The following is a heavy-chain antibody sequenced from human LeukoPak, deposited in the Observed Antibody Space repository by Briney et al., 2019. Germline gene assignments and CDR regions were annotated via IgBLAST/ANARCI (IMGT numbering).Heavy chain of an antibody. Sequence: GGSLRLSCAASGFTFSSYAMSWVRQTPGKGLDWVSTIRGNGDTTYYADSVKGRFTISRDNSKNTLYLQMNSLRVEDTAVYYCAREGINWNYGVWGQGTTVTVSS. CDR1: GFTFSSYA. J-gene: IGHJ6*02. CDR2: IRGNGDTT. V-gene: IGHV3-23*01. CDR3: AREGINWNYGV. D-gene: IGHD1-7*01.